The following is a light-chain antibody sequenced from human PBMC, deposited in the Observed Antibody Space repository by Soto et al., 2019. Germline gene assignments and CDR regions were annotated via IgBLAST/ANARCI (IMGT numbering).Light chain of an antibody. Sequence: QSVLAQPPSVSGAPGQRVIISCTGGTSNIGAGYDVHWYQHLPGTAPKLLIYGNSNRPSGVPDRFSASKSDTSASLAITGLQAEDEADYYCQSYDTSLSGSAFGTGTKLTVL. CDR2: GNS. CDR3: QSYDTSLSGSA. CDR1: TSNIGAGYD. J-gene: IGLJ1*01. V-gene: IGLV1-40*01.